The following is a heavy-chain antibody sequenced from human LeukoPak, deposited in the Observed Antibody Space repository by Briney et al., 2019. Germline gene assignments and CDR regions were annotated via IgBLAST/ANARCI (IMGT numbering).Heavy chain of an antibody. J-gene: IGHJ3*02. CDR2: ISSSGSTI. CDR3: ARRLYCGGDCYLFTSDAFDI. CDR1: GFTFSDYY. Sequence: GGSLRLSCAASGFTFSDYYMSWIRQAPGKGLEWVSYISSSGSTIYYADSVKGRFTISRDNAKNSLYLQMNSLRAEDAAVYYCARRLYCGGDCYLFTSDAFDIWGQGTMVTVSS. D-gene: IGHD2-21*02. V-gene: IGHV3-11*01.